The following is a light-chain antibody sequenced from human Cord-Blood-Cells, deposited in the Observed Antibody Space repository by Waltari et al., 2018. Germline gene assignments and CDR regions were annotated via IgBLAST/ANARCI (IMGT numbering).Light chain of an antibody. CDR3: QQYNSYSRT. CDR2: KAS. J-gene: IGKJ1*01. V-gene: IGKV1-5*03. CDR1: QSISSW. Sequence: DIQMTQSPSTLSTSVGERVTITCRASQSISSWLAWYQQKPGKDPKLLIYKASSLESGVPSRFSGSGSGTEFTLTISSLQPDDFATYYCQQYNSYSRTFGQGTKVEIK.